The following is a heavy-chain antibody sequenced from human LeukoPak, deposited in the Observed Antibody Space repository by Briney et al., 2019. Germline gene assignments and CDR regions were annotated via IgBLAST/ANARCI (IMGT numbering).Heavy chain of an antibody. CDR1: GYTFTSYY. Sequence: ASVKVSCKASGYTFTSYYMHWVRQAPGQGLEWMGIINPSGGSTSYAQKFQGRVTMTRDTSTSTVYMELSSLRSEDTAVYYCAREETYYDFWSGYRRCYYMDVWGKGTTVTVSS. CDR3: AREETYYDFWSGYRRCYYMDV. V-gene: IGHV1-46*01. D-gene: IGHD3-3*01. J-gene: IGHJ6*03. CDR2: INPSGGST.